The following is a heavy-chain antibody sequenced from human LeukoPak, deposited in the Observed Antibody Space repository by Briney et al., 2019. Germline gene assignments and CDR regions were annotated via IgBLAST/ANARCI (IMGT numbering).Heavy chain of an antibody. CDR1: GDSVSSNSAA. J-gene: IGHJ5*02. Sequence: SQTLSLTCAISGDSVSSNSAAWNWIRQSPSRGLEWLGRTYYRSKWYTYYAASVKSRIAINRDTSKNQFSLQLNSVTPEDTAVYYCARVIAPKVNRAGYNWFDPWGQGTLVTVSS. D-gene: IGHD1-14*01. V-gene: IGHV6-1*01. CDR3: ARVIAPKVNRAGYNWFDP. CDR2: TYYRSKWYT.